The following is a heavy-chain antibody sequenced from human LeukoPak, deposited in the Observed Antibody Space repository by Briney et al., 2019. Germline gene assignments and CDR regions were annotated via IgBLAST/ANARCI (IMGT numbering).Heavy chain of an antibody. CDR2: ISYDGSNK. D-gene: IGHD4-17*01. Sequence: PGRSLRLSCAASGFTFSSYGMHWVRQAPGKGLEWVAVISYDGSNKHYADSVKGRFTISRDNSKSTLYLQMNSLRAEDTAVYYCAKDRDYGDYLSVDYWGQGTLVTVSS. V-gene: IGHV3-30*18. J-gene: IGHJ4*02. CDR3: AKDRDYGDYLSVDY. CDR1: GFTFSSYG.